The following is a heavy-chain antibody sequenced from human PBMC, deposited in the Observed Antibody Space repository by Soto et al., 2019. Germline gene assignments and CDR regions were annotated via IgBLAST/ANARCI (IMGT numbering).Heavy chain of an antibody. CDR1: GYIIKNYW. CDR3: FRGGVTSRTFDY. CDR2: IFPDDSDT. D-gene: IGHD3-16*01. J-gene: IGHJ4*02. Sequence: PGESLKISCKASGYIIKNYWIGWVRQMPGQGLEWMGFIFPDDSDTRYSPSFQGHVTISVDKSISTAYVQWRSLKASDSAIYYCFRGGVTSRTFDYWGQGTLVTVSS. V-gene: IGHV5-51*01.